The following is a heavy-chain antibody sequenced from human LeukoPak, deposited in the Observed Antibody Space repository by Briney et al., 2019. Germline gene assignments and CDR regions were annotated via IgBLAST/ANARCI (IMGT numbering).Heavy chain of an antibody. CDR3: ARDHDSSDPLIALYYFDY. Sequence: PGGSLRLSCAASGFTFSSYAMHWVRQAPGKGLEWVAVISYDGSNKYYADSAKGRFTISRDNSKNTLYLQMNSLRAEDTAVYYCARDHDSSDPLIALYYFDYWGQGTLVTVSS. V-gene: IGHV3-30*04. CDR1: GFTFSSYA. J-gene: IGHJ4*02. D-gene: IGHD3-22*01. CDR2: ISYDGSNK.